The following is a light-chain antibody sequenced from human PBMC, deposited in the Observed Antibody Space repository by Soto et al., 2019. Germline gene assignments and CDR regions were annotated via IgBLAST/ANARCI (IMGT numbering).Light chain of an antibody. V-gene: IGKV1-9*01. CDR3: QQLNSYPPRSWT. J-gene: IGKJ1*01. CDR1: QGISSY. CDR2: AAS. Sequence: DIQLTQSPSFLSASVGDRVTITCRASQGISSYLAWYQQKPGKAPKLLIYAASTLQSGVPSRFSGSGSGTEFTLTFSSLQPEDFATYYGQQLNSYPPRSWTFGQGTKVEIK.